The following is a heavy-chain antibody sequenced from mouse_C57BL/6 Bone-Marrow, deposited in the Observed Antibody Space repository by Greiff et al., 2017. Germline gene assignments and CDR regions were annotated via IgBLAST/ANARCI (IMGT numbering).Heavy chain of an antibody. V-gene: IGHV5-17*01. D-gene: IGHD3-1*01. Sequence: EVLRVESGGGLVKPGGSLKLSCAASGFTFSDYGMHWVRQTPEKGLEWVANISSGSSSTYYADRVKGRFTISRDNAKNTLHLQMTSLKSEETAMYYCARLGRRYAMDYWGQGTSVTVSS. CDR2: ISSGSSST. CDR3: ARLGRRYAMDY. CDR1: GFTFSDYG. J-gene: IGHJ4*01.